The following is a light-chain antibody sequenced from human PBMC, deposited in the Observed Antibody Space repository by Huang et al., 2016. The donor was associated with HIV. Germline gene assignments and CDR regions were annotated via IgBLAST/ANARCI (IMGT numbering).Light chain of an antibody. CDR2: GAS. CDR1: QSVGIY. V-gene: IGKV3-20*01. J-gene: IGKJ3*01. CDR3: QQYERPPDT. Sequence: EIVLTQSPGFLSLSPGERATHSCRAIQSVGIYLAGYQQKPGQAPRLRSYGASTRVTGSPDRFSGGGSWTDFTLSISRLEPEEFAVYYCQQYERPPDTFGPGTKVNIK.